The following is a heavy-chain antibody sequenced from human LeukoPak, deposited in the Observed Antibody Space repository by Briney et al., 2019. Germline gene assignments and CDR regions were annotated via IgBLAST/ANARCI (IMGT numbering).Heavy chain of an antibody. D-gene: IGHD2-2*01. Sequence: PSETLSLTCNVSGGSISGSSYYWGWIRQPPGKGLEWIGCIDYSGRTYYNPSLKSRVTISVHTSKTQFSLKLSFVTAADKAVYYCARRMGVAQLASWGQGTLVTVSS. CDR1: GGSISGSSYY. CDR2: IDYSGRT. CDR3: ARRMGVAQLAS. V-gene: IGHV4-39*01. J-gene: IGHJ5*02.